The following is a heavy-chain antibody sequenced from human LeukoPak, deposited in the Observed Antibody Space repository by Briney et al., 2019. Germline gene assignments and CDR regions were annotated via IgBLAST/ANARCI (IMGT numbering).Heavy chain of an antibody. CDR1: GFTFSSYA. J-gene: IGHJ4*02. Sequence: PGGSLRLSCAASGFTFSSYAMSWVRQAPGKGLEWVSAISGSGGSTYYAGSVKGRFTISRDNSKNTLYLQMNSLRAEDTAVYYCAKGAPGHDILTGYYFGYWGQGTLVTVSS. V-gene: IGHV3-23*01. CDR3: AKGAPGHDILTGYYFGY. CDR2: ISGSGGST. D-gene: IGHD3-9*01.